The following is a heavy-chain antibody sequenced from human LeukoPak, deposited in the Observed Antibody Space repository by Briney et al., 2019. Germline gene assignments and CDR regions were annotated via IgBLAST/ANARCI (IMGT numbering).Heavy chain of an antibody. CDR2: IYYSGST. CDR1: GGSISSSSYY. J-gene: IGHJ6*03. Sequence: PSETLSLTCTVSGGSISSSSYYWGWIRQPPGKGLEWIGSIYYSGSTYYNPSLKSRVTISVDTSKNQFSLKLSSVTAADTAVYYCARAQSPSYYYYYMDVWGKGTTVTVSS. V-gene: IGHV4-39*07. CDR3: ARAQSPSYYYYYMDV.